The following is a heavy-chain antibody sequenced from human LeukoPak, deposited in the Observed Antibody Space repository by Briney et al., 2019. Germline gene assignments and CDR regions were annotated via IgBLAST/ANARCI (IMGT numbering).Heavy chain of an antibody. CDR2: ISDSGSTS. Sequence: GGSLRLSCAASGFTFSSYEMNWVRQAPGKGLEWVSYISDSGSTSYYADSVKSRFTISRDNARNSLYLQMNSLRGEDTAVYYCARDPLRSYWYLDLWGRGTLVTVSS. J-gene: IGHJ2*01. V-gene: IGHV3-48*03. CDR1: GFTFSSYE. CDR3: ARDPLRSYWYLDL.